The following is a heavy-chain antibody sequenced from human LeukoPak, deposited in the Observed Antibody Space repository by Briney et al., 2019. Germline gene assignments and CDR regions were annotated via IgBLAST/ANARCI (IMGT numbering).Heavy chain of an antibody. CDR1: GGSVSSYY. V-gene: IGHV4-59*02. D-gene: IGHD3-9*01. J-gene: IGHJ4*02. CDR2: IYYSGST. CDR3: APHGNKTYYDILTGYWPGFFDH. Sequence: SETLSPTCTFSGGSVSSYYWSWVRQPPGKRLEWIGYIYYSGSTDYNPSLGRRLTISLETSKNHSSLKLSSVTAADTAVYYCAPHGNKTYYDILTGYWPGFFDHWGQGTLVTVSS.